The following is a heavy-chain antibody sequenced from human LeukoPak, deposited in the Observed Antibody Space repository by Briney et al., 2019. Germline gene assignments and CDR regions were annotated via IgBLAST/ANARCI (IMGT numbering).Heavy chain of an antibody. D-gene: IGHD1-26*01. J-gene: IGHJ3*02. V-gene: IGHV4-39*07. CDR2: IYYSGST. Sequence: SETLSLTCTVSGGSISSSSYYWGWIRQPPGKGLEWIGSIYYSGSTYYNPSLKSRVTISVDTSKNQFSLKLSSVTAADTAVYYCARLLNSGSLDGAFDIWGQGTMVTVSS. CDR3: ARLLNSGSLDGAFDI. CDR1: GGSISSSSYY.